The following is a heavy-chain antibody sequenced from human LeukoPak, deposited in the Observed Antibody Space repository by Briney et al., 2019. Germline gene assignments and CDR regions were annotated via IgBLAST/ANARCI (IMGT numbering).Heavy chain of an antibody. CDR3: ARDVSGSYFTGHAFDI. CDR1: GDSVSSNSAA. J-gene: IGHJ3*02. D-gene: IGHD1-26*01. V-gene: IGHV6-1*01. Sequence: SQTLSLTCAISGDSVSSNSAAWNWIRQSPSRGLEWLGRTYYRSKWYNDYAVSVKSRITINPDTSKNQFSLRLTSVTPEDTAVYYCARDVSGSYFTGHAFDIWGQGTMVTVSS. CDR2: TYYRSKWYN.